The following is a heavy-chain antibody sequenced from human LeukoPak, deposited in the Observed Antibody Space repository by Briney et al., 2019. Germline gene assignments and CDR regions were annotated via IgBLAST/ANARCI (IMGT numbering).Heavy chain of an antibody. V-gene: IGHV4-59*12. CDR3: AREPGIAAAGPFDY. CDR2: IYDRGSHYSGST. D-gene: IGHD6-13*01. Sequence: KSSETLSLTCTVSGGSISSYHWSWIRQSPGKGLEWIGYIYDRGSHYSGSTNYNPSLKSRVTISVDTSKNQFSLKLSSVTAADTAVYYCAREPGIAAAGPFDYWGQGTLVTVSS. J-gene: IGHJ4*02. CDR1: GGSISSYH.